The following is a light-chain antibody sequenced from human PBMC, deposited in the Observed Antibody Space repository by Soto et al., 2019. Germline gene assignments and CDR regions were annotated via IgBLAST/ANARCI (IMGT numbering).Light chain of an antibody. V-gene: IGLV2-8*01. CDR3: CSYADNNDYV. J-gene: IGLJ1*01. CDR1: SSDVGAYNY. Sequence: QSALTQPPSAPGSLGQSVTISCTGTSSDVGAYNYVSWYQQHPGKAPKLMIYEVTRRPSGVPDRFSGSKSGNTASLNVSGLQAEDEADYYCCSYADNNDYVFGTGTKVTVL. CDR2: EVT.